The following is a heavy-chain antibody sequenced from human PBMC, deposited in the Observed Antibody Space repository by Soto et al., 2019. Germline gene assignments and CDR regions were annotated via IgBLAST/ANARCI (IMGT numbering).Heavy chain of an antibody. CDR1: GYTFTSYD. J-gene: IGHJ4*02. CDR3: ARLYCGNCVDY. Sequence: QVQLVQSGAEVKKPGASVKVSCKASGYTFTSYDINWVRQATGQGPEWMGWMNPNSGDTHNGQAFQGRVTMTRNTSISTGYMELRSLRFEDTAMYYCARLYCGNCVDYWGQGTLVTVSS. CDR2: MNPNSGDT. D-gene: IGHD2-15*01. V-gene: IGHV1-8*01.